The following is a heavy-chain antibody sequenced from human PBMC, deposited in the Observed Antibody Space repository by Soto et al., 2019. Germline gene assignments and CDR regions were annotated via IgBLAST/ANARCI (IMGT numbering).Heavy chain of an antibody. D-gene: IGHD6-19*01. J-gene: IGHJ4*02. CDR1: GFTFTTAW. CDR2: IKTKTEGEAT. CDR3: ATDLPTAGAGEFDY. Sequence: PGGSLRLSCAASGFTFTTAWMIWVRQAPGEGLEWVGHIKTKTEGEATNYATPVKGRFSISRDDSTNTQSLQMNSLKSEDTAVYYCATDLPTAGAGEFDYWCQGILVTVSS. V-gene: IGHV3-15*01.